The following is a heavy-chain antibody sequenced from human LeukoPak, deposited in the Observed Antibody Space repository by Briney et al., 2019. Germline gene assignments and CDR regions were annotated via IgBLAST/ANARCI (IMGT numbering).Heavy chain of an antibody. CDR3: ARDRKGFSSGYYSSYYGMDV. J-gene: IGHJ6*02. D-gene: IGHD3-22*01. Sequence: SETLSLTCTVSGGSISGDHWNWIRQPPGKGLEWIGNIYYSGNTNYNPSLKSRVTISVDTSKNQFSLKLSSVTAADTAVYYCARDRKGFSSGYYSSYYGMDVWGQGTTVTVSS. CDR2: IYYSGNT. CDR1: GGSISGDH. V-gene: IGHV4-59*01.